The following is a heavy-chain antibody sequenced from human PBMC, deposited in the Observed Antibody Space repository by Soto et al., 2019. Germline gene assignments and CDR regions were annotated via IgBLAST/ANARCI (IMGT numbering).Heavy chain of an antibody. V-gene: IGHV4-4*07. CDR3: VRDGTKSLRDWFDP. D-gene: IGHD1-1*01. CDR2: ISATGTT. Sequence: TLSLTCTVSGASISGFYWSWIRKSAGKGLEWIGRISATGTTDYNPSLKSRVMMSVDTSKKQFSLKLRSVTAADTAVYYCVRDGTKSLRDWFDPWGQAISVTVSS. J-gene: IGHJ5*02. CDR1: GASISGFY.